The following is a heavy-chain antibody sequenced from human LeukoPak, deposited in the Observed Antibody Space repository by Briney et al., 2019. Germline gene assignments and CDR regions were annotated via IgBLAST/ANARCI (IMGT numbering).Heavy chain of an antibody. CDR2: INHSGST. D-gene: IGHD3-3*01. CDR1: GGSFSGYY. V-gene: IGHV4-34*01. CDR3: ARSTDLRFLEWHPGLRFDP. Sequence: SETLSLTCAVYGGSFSGYYWSWIRQPPGKGLEWIGEINHSGSTNYNPSLKSRVTISVDTSKNQFSLKLSSVTAADTAVYYCARSTDLRFLEWHPGLRFDPWGQGTLVTVSS. J-gene: IGHJ5*02.